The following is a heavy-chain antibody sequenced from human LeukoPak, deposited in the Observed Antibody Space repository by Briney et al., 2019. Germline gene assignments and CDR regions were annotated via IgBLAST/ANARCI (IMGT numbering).Heavy chain of an antibody. Sequence: ASVKVSCKASGYTFTSYGISWVRQAPGQGLEWMGWISAYNGNTNYAQKLQGRVTMTTDTSTSTAYMELRSLRSDDTAVYYCAGFDCSSTSCYDYYYMDVWGKGTTVRLL. V-gene: IGHV1-18*01. CDR1: GYTFTSYG. D-gene: IGHD2-2*01. J-gene: IGHJ6*03. CDR3: AGFDCSSTSCYDYYYMDV. CDR2: ISAYNGNT.